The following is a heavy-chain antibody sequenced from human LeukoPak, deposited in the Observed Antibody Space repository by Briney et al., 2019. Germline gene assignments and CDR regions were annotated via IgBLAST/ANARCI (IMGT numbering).Heavy chain of an antibody. CDR1: GFTFSSYA. CDR3: ARGLLNSGDY. Sequence: GGSLRLSCAASGFTFSSYAMSWVRQAPGKGLEWASVIYSGGSTYYADSVKGRFIISRDNSKNTLYLQMNSLRAEDTAVYYCARGLLNSGDYWGQGTLVTVSS. D-gene: IGHD2-15*01. CDR2: IYSGGST. J-gene: IGHJ4*02. V-gene: IGHV3-66*02.